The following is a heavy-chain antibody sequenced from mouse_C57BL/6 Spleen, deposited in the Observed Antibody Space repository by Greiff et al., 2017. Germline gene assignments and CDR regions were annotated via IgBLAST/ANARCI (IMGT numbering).Heavy chain of an antibody. J-gene: IGHJ2*01. CDR1: GFTFSDYG. CDR2: ISSGSSTI. Sequence: EVKVVESGGGLVKPGGSLKLSCAASGFTFSDYGMHWVRQAPEKGLEWVAYISSGSSTIYYADTVKGRFTISRDNAKNTLFLQMTSLLSEDTAMYYWAGPYYYGGSSYFDYWGQGTTLTVSS. CDR3: AGPYYYGGSSYFDY. D-gene: IGHD1-1*01. V-gene: IGHV5-17*01.